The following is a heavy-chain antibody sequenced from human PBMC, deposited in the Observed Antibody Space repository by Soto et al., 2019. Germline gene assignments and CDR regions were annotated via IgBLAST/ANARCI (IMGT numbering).Heavy chain of an antibody. V-gene: IGHV4-39*01. Sequence: SETLSLTYTVSGVSISSISYYWVWFRQPPGKGLEWIGTIYYGGSSYSNPSLKSRVTISLDTSKNQFSLTLTSVTAADTAVYYCARHRSYWGKRTLVTVSS. CDR3: ARHRSY. CDR2: IYYGGSS. CDR1: GVSISSISYY. J-gene: IGHJ1*01.